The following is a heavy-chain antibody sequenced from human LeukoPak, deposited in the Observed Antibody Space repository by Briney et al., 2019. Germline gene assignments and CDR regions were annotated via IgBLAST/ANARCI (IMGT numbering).Heavy chain of an antibody. CDR1: GFTFSSYA. J-gene: IGHJ4*02. V-gene: IGHV3-23*01. CDR2: ISGSGGST. Sequence: GGSLRLSCAASGFTFSSYAMSWVRQTPGKGLEWVSGISGSGGSTYYADSVKGRFTISRDNSKNTLYLQMNSLRAEDTAVYYCAKVHSSGWYYWGQGTLVTVSS. CDR3: AKVHSSGWYY. D-gene: IGHD6-19*01.